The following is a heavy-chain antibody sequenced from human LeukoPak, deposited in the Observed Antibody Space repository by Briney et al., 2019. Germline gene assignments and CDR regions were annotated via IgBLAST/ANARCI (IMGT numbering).Heavy chain of an antibody. CDR2: INHSGST. CDR1: GGSFSGYY. Sequence: SETLSLTCAVYGGSFSGYYWSWIRQPPGKGLEWIGEINHSGSTNYNPSLKSRVTISVDTSKNQFSLKLSSVTAADTAVYYCASPIRAHEAFDIWGQGTMVTVSS. V-gene: IGHV4-34*01. J-gene: IGHJ3*02. CDR3: ASPIRAHEAFDI.